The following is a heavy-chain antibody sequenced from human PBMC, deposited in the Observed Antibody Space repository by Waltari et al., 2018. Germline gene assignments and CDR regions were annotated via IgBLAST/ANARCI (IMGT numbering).Heavy chain of an antibody. CDR2: ISSSSSTI. V-gene: IGHV3-48*01. CDR3: ARVGLVGIATIADDY. CDR1: GFTFSSYS. J-gene: IGHJ4*02. D-gene: IGHD2-21*01. Sequence: EVQLVESGGGLVQPGGSLRLSCAASGFTFSSYSMNWVRQAPGKGLEWVSYISSSSSTIYYADSVKGRFTNSGDNAKNSLYLQMNSLRAEDTAVYYCARVGLVGIATIADDYWGQGTLVTVSS.